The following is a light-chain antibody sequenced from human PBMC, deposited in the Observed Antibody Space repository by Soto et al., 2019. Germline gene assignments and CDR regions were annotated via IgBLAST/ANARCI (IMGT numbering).Light chain of an antibody. CDR2: DVG. V-gene: IGLV2-14*03. J-gene: IGLJ2*01. CDR1: SSDVGGYNY. Sequence: QSALTQPASVSGSPGQSITISCTGTSSDVGGYNYVSWYQHHPGKAPKLMIYDVGNRPSGVSNRSSGSKSGNTASLTISGLQAEDEADYYCSSYTISSTVVFGGGTKVTVL. CDR3: SSYTISSTVV.